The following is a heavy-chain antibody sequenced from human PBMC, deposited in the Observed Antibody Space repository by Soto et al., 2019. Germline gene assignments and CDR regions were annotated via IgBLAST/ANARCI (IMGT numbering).Heavy chain of an antibody. CDR3: AKAGSARKQLVRSVPDY. CDR2: ISGSGGST. V-gene: IGHV3-23*01. CDR1: GFTFSSYA. J-gene: IGHJ4*02. Sequence: GGSLRLSCAASGFTFSSYAMSWVRQAPGKGLEWVSAISGSGGSTYYADSVKGRFTISRDNSKNTLYLQMNSLRAEDTAVYYCAKAGSARKQLVRSVPDYWGQGTLVTVSS. D-gene: IGHD6-13*01.